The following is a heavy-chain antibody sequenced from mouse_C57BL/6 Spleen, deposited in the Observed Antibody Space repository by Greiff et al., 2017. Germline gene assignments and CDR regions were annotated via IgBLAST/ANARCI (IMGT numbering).Heavy chain of an antibody. Sequence: QVQLQQPGTELVKPGASVKLSCKASGYTFTSYWMHWVKQRPGLGLEWIGNINPSNGGTNYNEKFKSKATLTVDKSSSTAYMQLSSLTSEDSAVIYCARSNYYGSGRYFDVWSAGTTDTVSS. D-gene: IGHD1-1*01. CDR2: INPSNGGT. J-gene: IGHJ1*01. V-gene: IGHV1-53*01. CDR3: ARSNYYGSGRYFDV. CDR1: GYTFTSYW.